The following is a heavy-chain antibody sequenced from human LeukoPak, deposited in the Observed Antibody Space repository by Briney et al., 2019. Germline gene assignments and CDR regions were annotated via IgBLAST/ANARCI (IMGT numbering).Heavy chain of an antibody. CDR1: GYTLGSYA. V-gene: IGHV1-8*01. CDR3: TRMRGYTYGYWYLDL. Sequence: KPSCKAAGYTLGSYAINWAPQAAGQGPQDMGWMKPSSGNTGYTQKFQGRITMSRDTSIGTAYMELSSLKAEDTALYYCTRMRGYTYGYWYLDLWGRGTLVTVSS. D-gene: IGHD5-18*01. J-gene: IGHJ2*01. CDR2: MKPSSGNT.